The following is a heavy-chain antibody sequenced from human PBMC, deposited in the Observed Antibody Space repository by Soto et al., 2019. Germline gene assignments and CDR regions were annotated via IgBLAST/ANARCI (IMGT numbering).Heavy chain of an antibody. J-gene: IGHJ6*02. CDR1: GFTFSIYS. CDR2: ISSTSSTI. D-gene: IGHD3-10*01. Sequence: EVQVVESGGGLVQPGGSLRLSCAASGFTFSIYSMNWVRQAPGKGLEWISYISSTSSTIYYADSVKGRFTISRDNAKNSLYLQMNSLRAEDTAVYYCATYYGSGSYFPDHYYYGMDVWGQGTTVTVSS. CDR3: ATYYGSGSYFPDHYYYGMDV. V-gene: IGHV3-48*01.